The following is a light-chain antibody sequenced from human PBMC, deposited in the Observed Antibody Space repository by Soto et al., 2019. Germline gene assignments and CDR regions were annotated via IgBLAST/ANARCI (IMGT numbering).Light chain of an antibody. Sequence: QSVLTQPASVSGSPGQSITISCTGTSSDVGGYNYVSWYQQHPGKAPKLMIYDVSNRPSGVSNRFSGSKSGNTASLTISGLQAEDEADYYCSSYTSSRTGVFGTGTKVTV. J-gene: IGLJ1*01. V-gene: IGLV2-14*01. CDR2: DVS. CDR3: SSYTSSRTGV. CDR1: SSDVGGYNY.